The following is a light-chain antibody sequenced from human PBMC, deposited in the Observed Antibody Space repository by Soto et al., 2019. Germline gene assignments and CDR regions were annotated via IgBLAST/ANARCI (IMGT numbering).Light chain of an antibody. CDR1: QSVSTY. J-gene: IGKJ1*01. CDR3: QHRSAWTRT. CDR2: DAS. Sequence: EIVLTQSPATLSLSPGERATLSCRASQSVSTYLAWYRQTPGQAPRLLIYDASNRATGIPARFSGSGSGTDFALPITSLEPEDFAFYYCQHRSAWTRTFGQGTKVEIK. V-gene: IGKV3-11*01.